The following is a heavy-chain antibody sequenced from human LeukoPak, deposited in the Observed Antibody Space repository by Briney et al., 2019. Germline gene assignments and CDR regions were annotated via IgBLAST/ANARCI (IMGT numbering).Heavy chain of an antibody. D-gene: IGHD2-2*01. CDR2: INQDGTEK. V-gene: IGHV3-7*05. CDR1: GFTFTTYW. CDR3: AKFNRGYCSSISCPNWFDS. Sequence: PGGSLRLSCAASGFTFTTYWMSWVRQAPGKGLEWVANINQDGTEKYYVASVKGRFTISRDNAKNSIYVQMNSLRAEDTAEYYCAKFNRGYCSSISCPNWFDSWGQGTLVTVSS. J-gene: IGHJ5*01.